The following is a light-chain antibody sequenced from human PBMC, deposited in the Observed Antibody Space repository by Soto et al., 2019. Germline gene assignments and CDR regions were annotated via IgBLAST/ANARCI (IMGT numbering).Light chain of an antibody. CDR3: QHYNSNPWT. CDR1: QSINSW. J-gene: IGKJ1*01. Sequence: DIQMTQSPSTLSASVGDRVTISCRASQSINSWLAWYQQKPGKAPKLLIYKTSSLESGVSSRFSGSGSGTEFTLTISSLHPDDFATYYCQHYNSNPWTFGQGTKVEIK. CDR2: KTS. V-gene: IGKV1-5*03.